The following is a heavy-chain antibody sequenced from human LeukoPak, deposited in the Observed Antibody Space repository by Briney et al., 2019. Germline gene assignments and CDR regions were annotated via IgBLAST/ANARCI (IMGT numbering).Heavy chain of an antibody. CDR3: ARVSSYSSSSGSLCDY. CDR2: ISGGGSPT. J-gene: IGHJ4*02. V-gene: IGHV3-23*01. CDR1: GFTFSNYA. Sequence: PAGGSLRLSCAASGFTFSNYAMSWVRQAPGQGLEWVSTISGGGSPTYSADSVKGRFTISRDNAKNSLYLQMNSLRAEDTAIYYCARVSSYSSSSGSLCDYWGQGTRVTVSS. D-gene: IGHD6-6*01.